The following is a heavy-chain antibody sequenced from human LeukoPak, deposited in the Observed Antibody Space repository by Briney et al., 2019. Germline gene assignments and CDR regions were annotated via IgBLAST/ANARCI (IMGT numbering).Heavy chain of an antibody. CDR3: ARVSANDAFDI. J-gene: IGHJ3*02. CDR1: GFTVSSNC. Sequence: GGSLRLSCAASGFTVSSNCMSWVRQAPGKGLEWVSVIYSGGSTYYADSVKGRFTISRDNSKNTLYLQMNSLRAEDTAVYYCARVSANDAFDIWGQGTMVTVSS. D-gene: IGHD4/OR15-4a*01. V-gene: IGHV3-53*01. CDR2: IYSGGST.